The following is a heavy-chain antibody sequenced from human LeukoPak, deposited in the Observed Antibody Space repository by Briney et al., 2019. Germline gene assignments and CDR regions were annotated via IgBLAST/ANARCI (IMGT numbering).Heavy chain of an antibody. CDR3: AKGSYYDSSGSFYFDY. J-gene: IGHJ4*02. V-gene: IGHV3-23*01. CDR1: GFTLSSYA. D-gene: IGHD3-22*01. CDR2: ISGSGGST. Sequence: GGSLRLSCAASGFTLSSYAMSWVRQAPGEGLEWVSAISGSGGSTYYADSVKGRFTISRYNSKNTLYVQVNRLGTEDTAAYYCAKGSYYDSSGSFYFDYWGQGTLVTVSS.